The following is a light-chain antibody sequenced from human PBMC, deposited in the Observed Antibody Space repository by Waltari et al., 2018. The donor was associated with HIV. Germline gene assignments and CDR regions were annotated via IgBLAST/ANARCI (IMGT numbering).Light chain of an antibody. CDR2: AAS. J-gene: IGKJ4*01. Sequence: EIVLTQSPATLSLSPGERATLSCRASQSVSSYLAWYQQKPGQAPRLLIYAASNRATGIPARFSGSGSGTDFTLTISSLGPEDFAVYYCHQRSIWPLTFGGGTKVEIK. V-gene: IGKV3-11*01. CDR1: QSVSSY. CDR3: HQRSIWPLT.